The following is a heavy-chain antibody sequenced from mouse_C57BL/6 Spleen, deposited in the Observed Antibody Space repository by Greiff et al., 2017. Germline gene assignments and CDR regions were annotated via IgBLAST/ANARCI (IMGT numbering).Heavy chain of an antibody. CDR3: ARAKGSRGYWYFDV. Sequence: QVQLQQSGAELVKPGASVKISCKASGYAFSSYWMNWVKQRPGKGLEWIGQIYPGDGDTNYNEKFKGKATLTADKSSSTAYMQLSSLTSEDAAVYVCARAKGSRGYWYFDVWGTGTTVTVSS. CDR2: IYPGDGDT. CDR1: GYAFSSYW. V-gene: IGHV1-80*01. J-gene: IGHJ1*03. D-gene: IGHD1-1*01.